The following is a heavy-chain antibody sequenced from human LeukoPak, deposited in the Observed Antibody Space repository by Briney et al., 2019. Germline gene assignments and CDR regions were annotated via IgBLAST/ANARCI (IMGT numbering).Heavy chain of an antibody. CDR3: VAGYCSGTSCSTFFGMDV. D-gene: IGHD2-2*03. V-gene: IGHV3-48*03. J-gene: IGHJ6*02. Sequence: PGGSLRLSCAASGFTFSSYEMNWVRQAPGKGLEWVSSITSSSSIYYADSVKGRFTISRDNAKSSLYLQMNSLRAEDTAVYYCVAGYCSGTSCSTFFGMDVWGQGTTVTVSS. CDR1: GFTFSSYE. CDR2: ITSSSSI.